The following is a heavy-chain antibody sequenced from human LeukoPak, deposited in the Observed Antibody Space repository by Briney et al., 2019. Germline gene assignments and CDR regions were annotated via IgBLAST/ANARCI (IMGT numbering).Heavy chain of an antibody. CDR1: GFTFSGYG. V-gene: IGHV3-30*18. D-gene: IGHD3-3*01. Sequence: GGSLRLSCAASGFTFSGYGMHWVRQAPGKGLEWVAVISYDGSNKYYADSVKGRFTISRDNSKNTLYLQMNSLRAEDTAVYYCAKDRITIFGEVDVWGQGTTVTVSS. CDR2: ISYDGSNK. CDR3: AKDRITIFGEVDV. J-gene: IGHJ6*02.